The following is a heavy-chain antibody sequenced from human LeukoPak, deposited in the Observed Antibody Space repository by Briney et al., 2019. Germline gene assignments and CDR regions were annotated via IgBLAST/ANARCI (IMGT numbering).Heavy chain of an antibody. V-gene: IGHV1-2*06. CDR2: INPNSGGT. Sequence: ASVKVSCKASGYTFTGYYMHWVRQAPGQGLEWMGRINPNSGGTNYAQKFQGRVTMTRDTSISTAYMELSRLRSDDTAVYYCARTTMVWKNWFDPWGQGTLVTVS. D-gene: IGHD3-10*01. CDR3: ARTTMVWKNWFDP. J-gene: IGHJ5*02. CDR1: GYTFTGYY.